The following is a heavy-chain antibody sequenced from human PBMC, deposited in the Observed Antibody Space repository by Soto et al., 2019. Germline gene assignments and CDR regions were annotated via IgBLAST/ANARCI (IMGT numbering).Heavy chain of an antibody. Sequence: GGSLRLSCAASGLTFRSYSMNWVRQAAGKGRGWGSYISSSSSTRYYADSVKGRFTISRDNAKNSLYLQMNSVRAEDTAGEDVARDASPISGSQYID. V-gene: IGHV3-48*01. CDR2: ISSSSSTR. CDR1: GLTFRSYS. CDR3: ARDASPISGSQYID. J-gene: IGHJ4*01. D-gene: IGHD1-26*01.